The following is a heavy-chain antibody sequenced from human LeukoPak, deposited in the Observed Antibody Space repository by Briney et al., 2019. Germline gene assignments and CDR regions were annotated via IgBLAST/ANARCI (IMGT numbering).Heavy chain of an antibody. J-gene: IGHJ4*02. CDR2: IYYSGST. CDR3: ARAGMYNWNYFDY. Sequence: PSETLSLTCTVSGGSISNYYRSWIRQPPGKGLEWIGYIYYSGSTNYNPSLKSRVTISVDTSKNQFSLKLSSVTAADTAVYYCARAGMYNWNYFDYWGQGTLVTVSS. V-gene: IGHV4-59*01. D-gene: IGHD1-20*01. CDR1: GGSISNYY.